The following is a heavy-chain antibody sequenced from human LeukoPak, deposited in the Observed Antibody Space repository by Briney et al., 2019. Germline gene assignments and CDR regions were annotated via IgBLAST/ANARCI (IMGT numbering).Heavy chain of an antibody. V-gene: IGHV3-72*01. D-gene: IGHD3-10*01. CDR1: GFTFSDHY. J-gene: IGHJ4*02. CDR3: ASPQRFGELFFYY. Sequence: GGSLRLSCAASGFTFSDHYIDWVRQAPGKGLEWVGRSRNKANSYTTEYAASVKGRFTISRDDSKNSLYLQMNSLETEDTAVYFCASPQRFGELFFYYWGQGTLVTVSS. CDR2: SRNKANSYTT.